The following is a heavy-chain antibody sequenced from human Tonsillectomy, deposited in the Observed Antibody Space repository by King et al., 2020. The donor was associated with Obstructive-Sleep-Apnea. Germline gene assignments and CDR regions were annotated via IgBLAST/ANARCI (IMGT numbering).Heavy chain of an antibody. D-gene: IGHD3-10*01. CDR2: IYPGDSDT. CDR3: ARKGSGSREADGMDV. V-gene: IGHV5-51*01. J-gene: IGHJ6*02. Sequence: EVQLVESGAEVKKPGESLKISCKGSGYSFTSYWIGWVRQLPGKGLEWMGIIYPGDSDTRYSPSFQGQVTISADKSISTAYLQWSSLKASDTAMYYCARKGSGSREADGMDVWGQGTTVTVSS. CDR1: GYSFTSYW.